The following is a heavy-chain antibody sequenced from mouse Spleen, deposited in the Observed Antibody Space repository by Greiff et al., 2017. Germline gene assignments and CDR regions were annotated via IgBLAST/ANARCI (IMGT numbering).Heavy chain of an antibody. CDR2: INPSSGYT. CDR1: GYTFTSYT. Sequence: QVQLQQSGAELARPGASVKMSCKASGYTFTSYTMHWVKQRPGQGLEWIGYINPSSGYTKYNQKFKDKATLTADKSSSTAYMQLSSLTSEDSAVYYCARSANYDYDDYAMDYWGQGTSVTVSS. CDR3: ARSANYDYDDYAMDY. J-gene: IGHJ4*01. V-gene: IGHV1-4*01. D-gene: IGHD2-4*01.